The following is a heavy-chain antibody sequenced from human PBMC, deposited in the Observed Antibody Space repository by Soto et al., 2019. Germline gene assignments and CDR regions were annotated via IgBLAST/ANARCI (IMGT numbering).Heavy chain of an antibody. J-gene: IGHJ6*02. CDR1: GFTFSSYD. D-gene: IGHD3-10*01. V-gene: IGHV3-13*01. Sequence: GSLRLSCAASGFTFSSYDMHWVRQATGKGLEWVSAIGTAGDTYYPGSVKGRFTISRENAKNSLYLQMNSLRAGDTAVYYCARDRSMVRGLNYYYYGMDVWGQGTTVTVSS. CDR3: ARDRSMVRGLNYYYYGMDV. CDR2: IGTAGDT.